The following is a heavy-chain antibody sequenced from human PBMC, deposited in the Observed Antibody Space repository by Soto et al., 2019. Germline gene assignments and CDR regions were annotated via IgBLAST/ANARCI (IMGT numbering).Heavy chain of an antibody. J-gene: IGHJ4*02. CDR2: ISGTGGST. CDR1: GFTFSNYA. CDR3: AKAEDKFYDILTGYYLLNY. Sequence: GGSLRLSCAASGFTFSNYAMSWVRQAPGKGLEWVSGISGTGGSTYYADSVKGRFTISRDNSKNTLYLQMNSLRAEDTAVYYCAKAEDKFYDILTGYYLLNYWGQGTPVTVSS. D-gene: IGHD3-9*01. V-gene: IGHV3-23*01.